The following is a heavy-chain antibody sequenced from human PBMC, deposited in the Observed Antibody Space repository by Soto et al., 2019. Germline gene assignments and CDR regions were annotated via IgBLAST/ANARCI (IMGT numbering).Heavy chain of an antibody. CDR3: ARGVSAGVDY. J-gene: IGHJ4*02. D-gene: IGHD1-26*01. CDR2: MQPSTGRT. CDR1: GYSLTSLD. V-gene: IGHV1-8*01. Sequence: ASVKVSCKASGYSLTSLDINWVRQTAGQGLEWMGWMQPSTGRTGYAQKLQGRVTMTRDTSINTAYMELTTLTSDDTAFYYCARGVSAGVDYWGQGTLVTVSS.